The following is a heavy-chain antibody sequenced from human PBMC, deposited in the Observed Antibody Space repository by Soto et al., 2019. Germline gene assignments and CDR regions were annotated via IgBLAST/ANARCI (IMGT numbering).Heavy chain of an antibody. Sequence: ASEKVSCNASGYTFTGYYMHWVRQAPGQGLEWMGWINPNSGGTNYAQKFQGWVTMTRDTSISTAYMELSRLRSDDTAVYYCARDPWFGELSNWFDPWGQGTLVTVSS. CDR2: INPNSGGT. CDR1: GYTFTGYY. J-gene: IGHJ5*02. CDR3: ARDPWFGELSNWFDP. V-gene: IGHV1-2*04. D-gene: IGHD3-10*01.